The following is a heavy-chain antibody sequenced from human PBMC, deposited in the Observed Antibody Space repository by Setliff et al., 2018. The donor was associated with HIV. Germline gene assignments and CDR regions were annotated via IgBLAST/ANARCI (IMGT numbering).Heavy chain of an antibody. V-gene: IGHV3-49*04. Sequence: GGSLRLSCTASGFTFGDYAMGWVRQAPGKGLEWVGSIKTKPYGGTTEYAASVKGRFTVSRDDSKSIAYLQMNSLKTEDTAVYYCTRDWSPITMVRLDYRGQGTLVTVSS. CDR3: TRDWSPITMVRLDY. J-gene: IGHJ4*02. D-gene: IGHD3-10*01. CDR1: GFTFGDYA. CDR2: IKTKPYGGTT.